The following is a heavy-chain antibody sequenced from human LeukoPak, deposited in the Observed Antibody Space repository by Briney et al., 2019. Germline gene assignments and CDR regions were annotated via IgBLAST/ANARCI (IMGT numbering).Heavy chain of an antibody. CDR2: INQDGREK. V-gene: IGHV3-7*01. J-gene: IGHJ4*02. CDR1: GFTFSSIW. Sequence: GGSLRLSCAASGFTFSSIWMSWVRQAPGKGLEWVANINQDGREKYHVDSVKGRFTISRDNAKNSPYLQMNSLRAEDTAVYFCGSPRRGYWGQGTLLTVS. CDR3: GSPRRGY.